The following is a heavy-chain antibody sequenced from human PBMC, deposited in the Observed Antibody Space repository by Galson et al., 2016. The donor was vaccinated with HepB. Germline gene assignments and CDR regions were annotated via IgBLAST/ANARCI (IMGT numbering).Heavy chain of an antibody. Sequence: SVKVSCKASGLTFSMSSVQWVRQARGQRLEWLGWIVVGSGNTNYAQKFQERITIARDMSTNTVYVDLRSLRSEDTAVYYCAARHQSSLEWFGEILQGKIEGFDVWGQGTLVTVSS. J-gene: IGHJ4*02. CDR3: AARHQSSLEWFGEILQGKIEGFDV. D-gene: IGHD3-10*01. CDR1: GLTFSMSS. CDR2: IVVGSGNT. V-gene: IGHV1-58*01.